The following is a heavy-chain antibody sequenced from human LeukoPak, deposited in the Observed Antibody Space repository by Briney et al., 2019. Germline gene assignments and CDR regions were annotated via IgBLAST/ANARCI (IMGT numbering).Heavy chain of an antibody. CDR3: ARDLLGS. CDR1: GFTCDDYA. V-gene: IGHV3-9*01. J-gene: IGHJ5*02. CDR2: INWNGDSV. Sequence: GRSLRLSCAASGFTCDDYAMHCVRQAPGEGLEWVSGINWNGDSVNYADSVKGRFTISRDNAKNSLYLRMNSLRAEDTALYYCARDLLGSWGQGTLVTVSS.